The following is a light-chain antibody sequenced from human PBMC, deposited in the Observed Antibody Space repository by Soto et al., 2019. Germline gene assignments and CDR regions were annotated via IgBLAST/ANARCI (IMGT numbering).Light chain of an antibody. CDR1: SSNIGSNT. Sequence: QSVLTQPPSASGTPGQRVTISCSGSSSNIGSNTVNWYQQLPGTAPKLLIYGNNQRPSGVPDRFSGSKSGTSASLAISGLQSEDEADYYCATCDDSLNGLWVFGGGTQLTVL. J-gene: IGLJ3*02. CDR3: ATCDDSLNGLWV. V-gene: IGLV1-44*01. CDR2: GNN.